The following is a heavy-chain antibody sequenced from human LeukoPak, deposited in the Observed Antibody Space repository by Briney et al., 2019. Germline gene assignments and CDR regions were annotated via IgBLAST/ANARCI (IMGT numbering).Heavy chain of an antibody. CDR3: ARDAVYSSSWQYY. D-gene: IGHD6-13*01. J-gene: IGHJ4*02. CDR1: GFTFSSYG. V-gene: IGHV3-33*01. Sequence: GRSLRLSCAASGFTFSSYGMHWVRQAPGKGLEWVAVIWYDGGNKYYADSVKGRFTISRDNSKNTLYLQMNSLRAEDTAVYYCARDAVYSSSWQYYWGQGTLVTVSS. CDR2: IWYDGGNK.